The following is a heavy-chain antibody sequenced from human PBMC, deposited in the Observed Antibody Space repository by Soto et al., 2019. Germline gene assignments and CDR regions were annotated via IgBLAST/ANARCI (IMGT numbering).Heavy chain of an antibody. CDR2: IWYDGSNK. D-gene: IGHD2-21*02. V-gene: IGHV3-33*06. CDR3: AKDGYCGGDCYVGPNAFDI. Sequence: GGSLRLSCAASGFAFSSYGMHWVRQAPGKGLEWVAVIWYDGSNKYYADSVKGRFTISRDNSKNTLYLQMNSLRAEDTAVYYCAKDGYCGGDCYVGPNAFDIWGQGTMVTVSS. J-gene: IGHJ3*02. CDR1: GFAFSSYG.